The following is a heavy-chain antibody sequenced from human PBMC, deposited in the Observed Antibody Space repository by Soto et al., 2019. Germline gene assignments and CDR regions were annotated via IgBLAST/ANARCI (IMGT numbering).Heavy chain of an antibody. J-gene: IGHJ3*02. V-gene: IGHV1-69*13. CDR1: GGTFSSYA. D-gene: IGHD5-12*01. CDR3: ARTRKEMATIWSIGTTHAFDI. CDR2: IIPIFGTA. Sequence: ASVKVSCKASGGTFSSYAISWVRQAPGQGLEWMGGIIPIFGTANYAQKFQGRVTITADESTSTAYMELSSLRSEDTAVYYCARTRKEMATIWSIGTTHAFDIWGQGTMVTVSS.